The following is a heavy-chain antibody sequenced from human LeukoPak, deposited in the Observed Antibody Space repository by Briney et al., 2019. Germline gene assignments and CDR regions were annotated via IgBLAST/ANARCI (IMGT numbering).Heavy chain of an antibody. J-gene: IGHJ4*02. CDR3: SRYYYDSSGFFDY. Sequence: SVKVSCKASGGTFSSYAISWVRQAPGQGLEWMGGIIPIFGTANYAQKFQGRVTITADESTSTAYMELSSLRSEDTAVYYCSRYYYDSSGFFDYWGQGTLVTVSS. D-gene: IGHD3-22*01. V-gene: IGHV1-69*13. CDR2: IIPIFGTA. CDR1: GGTFSSYA.